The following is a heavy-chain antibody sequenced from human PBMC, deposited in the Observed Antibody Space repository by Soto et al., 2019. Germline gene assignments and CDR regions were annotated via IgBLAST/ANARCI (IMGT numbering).Heavy chain of an antibody. V-gene: IGHV3-23*01. CDR1: GFTFSSYY. CDR2: ISGGGIST. D-gene: IGHD3-10*01. Sequence: GGSLRLSCAASGFTFSSYYMSWVRQAPGKGLEWVSSISGGGISTYSADSVKGRFSTSRDNSKNTLYLQLSSLRVEDTAVYYCAKTWGSGFASWGQGTLVTVSS. J-gene: IGHJ4*02. CDR3: AKTWGSGFAS.